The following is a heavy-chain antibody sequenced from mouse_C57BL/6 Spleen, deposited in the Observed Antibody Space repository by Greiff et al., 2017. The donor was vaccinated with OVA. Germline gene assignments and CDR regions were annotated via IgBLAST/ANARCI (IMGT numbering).Heavy chain of an antibody. Sequence: QVQLKESGPELVKPGASVKISCKASGYAFSSSWMNWVKQRPGKGLEWIGRIYPGDGDTNYNGKFKGKATLTADKSYSTAYMQLSSLTSEDSAVYFCARSYYYGSSYGVYWGQGTTLTVSS. CDR1: GYAFSSSW. D-gene: IGHD1-1*01. J-gene: IGHJ2*01. CDR3: ARSYYYGSSYGVY. CDR2: IYPGDGDT. V-gene: IGHV1-82*01.